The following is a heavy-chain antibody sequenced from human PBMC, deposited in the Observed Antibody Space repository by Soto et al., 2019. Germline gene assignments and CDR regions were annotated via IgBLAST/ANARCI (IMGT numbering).Heavy chain of an antibody. CDR1: GFSLSANGMG. D-gene: IGHD1-26*01. CDR2: IFWDDIQ. Sequence: QVTLKESGPSLVKPTETLTLTCTFSGFSLSANGMGVGWFRQPPGRALEWLAVIFWDDIQRYSPSLQTRLTITKDTSKNEVVLRLTNVDPVDTDTYFCAHRPRSGSYYPSWGQGTLVTVSS. J-gene: IGHJ5*02. V-gene: IGHV2-5*02. CDR3: AHRPRSGSYYPS.